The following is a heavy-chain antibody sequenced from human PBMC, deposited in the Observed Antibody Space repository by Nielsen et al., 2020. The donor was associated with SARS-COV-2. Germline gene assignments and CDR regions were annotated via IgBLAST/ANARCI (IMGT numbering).Heavy chain of an antibody. V-gene: IGHV3-74*01. CDR1: GFTFSDYW. Sequence: GESLKISCAASGFTFSDYWMHWVRQAPGRGLAWVSRISSDGRSAHYADSVRGRFTISRDNSKNTLYLQMNSLRAEDTAVYYCASFSAIYGMDVWGQGTTVTVSS. J-gene: IGHJ6*02. CDR3: ASFSAIYGMDV. CDR2: ISSDGRSA. D-gene: IGHD2/OR15-2a*01.